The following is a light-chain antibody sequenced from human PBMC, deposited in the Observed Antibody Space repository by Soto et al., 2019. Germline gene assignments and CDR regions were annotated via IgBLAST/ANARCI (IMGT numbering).Light chain of an antibody. V-gene: IGKV2-28*01. J-gene: IGKJ1*01. Sequence: DIVMTQSPLSLPVTPGEPASISCRSSQSLLQSNGYTYLHWYLQKSGQSPQLLIYLTSIRASGVPDRFNGSGSGTDFTLKISKVEAEDVGVYYCMQALQTPPWTFGQGTKV. CDR2: LTS. CDR1: QSLLQSNGYTY. CDR3: MQALQTPPWT.